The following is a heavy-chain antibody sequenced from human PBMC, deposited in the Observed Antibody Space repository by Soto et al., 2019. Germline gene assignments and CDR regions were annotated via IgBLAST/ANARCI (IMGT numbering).Heavy chain of an antibody. V-gene: IGHV3-23*01. D-gene: IGHD2-2*01. Sequence: GGSLRLSCAVSGFTLSTYAMNWVRQPPGKGLEWVSSISGSGAYTYYADSVQGRFTISRDNSKNTLNLQMNSLRAEDTAVYYCARDRHPYSTKYYFDYWGQGTLVTVSS. J-gene: IGHJ4*02. CDR3: ARDRHPYSTKYYFDY. CDR2: ISGSGAYT. CDR1: GFTLSTYA.